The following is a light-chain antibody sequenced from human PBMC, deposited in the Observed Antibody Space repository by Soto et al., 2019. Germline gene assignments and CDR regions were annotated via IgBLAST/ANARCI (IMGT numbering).Light chain of an antibody. CDR1: QSVRNNY. V-gene: IGKV3-20*01. CDR3: QQYSDSPLT. J-gene: IGKJ4*01. CDR2: GVS. Sequence: EIVLTQSPGTLFLSPGERATLSCRASQSVRNNYLAWYQHKPGQAPSLLIYGVSRRATGIPDRFSGSGSGTDFTLTISRLEPEDFAMYSCQQYSDSPLTFGEGTKVEIK.